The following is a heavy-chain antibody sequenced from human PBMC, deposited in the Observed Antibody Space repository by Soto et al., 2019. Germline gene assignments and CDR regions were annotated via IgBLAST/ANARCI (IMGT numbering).Heavy chain of an antibody. V-gene: IGHV3-23*01. CDR1: GFTFGNYA. CDR3: AKSRYADSSGDYYDF. Sequence: PGGSLRLSCAASGFTFGNYAMSWVRQAPGKGLEWVSGIGGRGTSSYYADSVKGRFAISRDNSYNTLFLQLHSLRAEDTAVYYCAKSRYADSSGDYYDFWGQGTRVTVSS. CDR2: IGGRGTSS. J-gene: IGHJ4*02. D-gene: IGHD3-22*01.